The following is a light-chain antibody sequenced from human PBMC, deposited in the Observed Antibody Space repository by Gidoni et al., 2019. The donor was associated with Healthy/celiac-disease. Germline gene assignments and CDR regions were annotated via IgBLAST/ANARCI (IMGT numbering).Light chain of an antibody. CDR3: SSYAGSNNLV. J-gene: IGLJ1*01. CDR2: EVS. Sequence: QSALTQPPSASGSPGQSVTISCTGTSSDVGGYNYVSWNQQHPGKAPKLMIYEVSKRPSGVPDRFFGSKSGNTASLTVSGLQAEDEADYYCSSYAGSNNLVFGTGTKVTVL. CDR1: SSDVGGYNY. V-gene: IGLV2-8*01.